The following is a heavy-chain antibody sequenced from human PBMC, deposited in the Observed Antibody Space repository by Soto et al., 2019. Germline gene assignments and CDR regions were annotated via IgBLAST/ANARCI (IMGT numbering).Heavy chain of an antibody. D-gene: IGHD3-16*02. V-gene: IGHV3-11*06. J-gene: IGHJ4*02. CDR3: ARGYTASRGATSPHPHY. CDR2: ISSSSSYT. Sequence: GGSLRLSCAASGFTFSDYYMSWIRQAPGKGLEWVSYISSSSSYTNYADSVKGRFTISRDNAKNSLYLQMNSLRAEDTAVYYCARGYTASRGATSPHPHYWGQGTLVTVSS. CDR1: GFTFSDYY.